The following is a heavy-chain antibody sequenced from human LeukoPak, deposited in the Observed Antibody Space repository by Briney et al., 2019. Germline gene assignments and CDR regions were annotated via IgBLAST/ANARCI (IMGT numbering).Heavy chain of an antibody. CDR1: GFTFSSYA. J-gene: IGHJ4*02. Sequence: PGGSLRLSCAASGFTFSSYAMSWVRQAPGKGLEWVSAISGSGGSTYYADSVKGRFTISRDNSKNTLYLQMNSLRAEDTAVYYCAKSGPSAYCSCTSCPNFDYWGQGTLVTVSS. D-gene: IGHD2-2*01. V-gene: IGHV3-23*01. CDR3: AKSGPSAYCSCTSCPNFDY. CDR2: ISGSGGST.